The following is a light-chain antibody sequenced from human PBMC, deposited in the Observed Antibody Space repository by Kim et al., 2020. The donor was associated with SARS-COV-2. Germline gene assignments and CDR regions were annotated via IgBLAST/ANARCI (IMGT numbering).Light chain of an antibody. CDR1: SSNSGSNY. Sequence: GQAVTISGYGTSSNSGSNYVYSYQQHPGTAPKLLIFRKNSRPSGVPDRFSGSKSGTSAALAISGLRSEDEADYYCAAWDDSLSGRVFGTGTKVTVL. CDR2: RKN. V-gene: IGLV1-47*01. CDR3: AAWDDSLSGRV. J-gene: IGLJ1*01.